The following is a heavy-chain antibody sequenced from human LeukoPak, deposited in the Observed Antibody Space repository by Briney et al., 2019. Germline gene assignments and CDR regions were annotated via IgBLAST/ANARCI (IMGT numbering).Heavy chain of an antibody. CDR1: GFTFSSYW. D-gene: IGHD6-13*01. V-gene: IGHV3-74*01. CDR3: ASAGSSSWLVDY. CDR2: INSDGSST. Sequence: AGGSLRLSCAASGFTFSSYWMHWVRQAPGKGLVWVSRINSDGSSTSYADSVKGRFTISRDNAKNTLYLQMNSLRAEDTAVYYCASAGSSSWLVDYWGQGTLVTVSS. J-gene: IGHJ4*02.